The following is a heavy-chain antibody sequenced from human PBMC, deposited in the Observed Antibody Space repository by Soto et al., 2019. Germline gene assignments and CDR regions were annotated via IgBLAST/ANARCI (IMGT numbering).Heavy chain of an antibody. CDR3: ARGKGQQLFNY. Sequence: QVQLQQWGAGLLKPSETLSLTCAVYGGSFSGYYWSWIRQPPGKGLEWLGEINHSGSTNYNPSLKSRVTISVDTSKNQFSLKLSSVTAADTAVYYCARGKGQQLFNYWGQGTLVTVSS. CDR1: GGSFSGYY. V-gene: IGHV4-34*01. J-gene: IGHJ4*02. D-gene: IGHD6-13*01. CDR2: INHSGST.